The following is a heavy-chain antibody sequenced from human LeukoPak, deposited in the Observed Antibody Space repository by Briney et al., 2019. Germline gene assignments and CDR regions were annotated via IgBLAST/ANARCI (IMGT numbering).Heavy chain of an antibody. CDR2: ISSSSSTI. Sequence: GGSLRLSCAASGFTFSDYYMSWIRQAPGKGLEWVSYISSSSSTIYYADSVKGRFTISRDNAKNSLYLQMNSLRAEDTAVYYCARGGTIVVVVAATDYWGQGTLVTVSS. J-gene: IGHJ4*02. V-gene: IGHV3-11*04. D-gene: IGHD2-15*01. CDR3: ARGGTIVVVVAATDY. CDR1: GFTFSDYY.